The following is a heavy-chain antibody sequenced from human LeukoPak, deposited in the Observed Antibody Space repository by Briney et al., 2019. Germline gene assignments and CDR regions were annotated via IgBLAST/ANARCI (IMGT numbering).Heavy chain of an antibody. J-gene: IGHJ4*02. CDR3: ASGTYYHFDC. CDR2: VHYSGDT. V-gene: IGHV4-59*08. CDR1: GGSISSYY. D-gene: IGHD1-26*01. Sequence: PSETLSLTCSVSGGSISSYYWSWIRQPPGKGLEWIGYVHYSGDTNYSPSLKSRATISVDTSKNQFSLKLSSVIAADTAVYYCASGTYYHFDCWGQGTLVTVSS.